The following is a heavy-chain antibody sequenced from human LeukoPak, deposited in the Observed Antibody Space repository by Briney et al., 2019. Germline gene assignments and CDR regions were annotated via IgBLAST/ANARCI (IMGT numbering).Heavy chain of an antibody. J-gene: IGHJ4*02. CDR3: AKGHFASSSFFDY. V-gene: IGHV3-23*01. D-gene: IGHD6-6*01. Sequence: PGGSLRLFCAASKFNFAMSWVRQTADKRLEWFSAISGSGDATFYTDSVKGRFTISRDNSKNTLYLQMNNLRVEDTAVYYCAKGHFASSSFFDYWGQGTLVTVSS. CDR1: KFNFA. CDR2: ISGSGDAT.